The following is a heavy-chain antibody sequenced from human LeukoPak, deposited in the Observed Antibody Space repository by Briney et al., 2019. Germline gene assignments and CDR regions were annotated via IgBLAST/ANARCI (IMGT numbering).Heavy chain of an antibody. V-gene: IGHV4-59*08. CDR3: ARFFTGAQGIDY. D-gene: IGHD4/OR15-4a*01. CDR2: IYYSGRT. CDR1: GGSISSYY. J-gene: IGHJ4*02. Sequence: SSETLSLTCTVSGGSISSYYWSWIRQPPGKGLEWIGYIYYSGRTNYNPSLKSRVTISVDTSKNQLSLKLSSVTAADTAVYYCARFFTGAQGIDYWGQGTLVTVSS.